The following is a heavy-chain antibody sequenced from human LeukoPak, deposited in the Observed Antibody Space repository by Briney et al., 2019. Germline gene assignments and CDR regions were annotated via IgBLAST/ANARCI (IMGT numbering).Heavy chain of an antibody. V-gene: IGHV4-59*08. D-gene: IGHD3-22*01. CDR1: GGSISSYY. Sequence: PSETLSLTCTVSGGSISSYYWSWLRQPPGKGLEWVGYIYYSGSTNYYPSLRSGGTISVDTYKNQSSLLLIYVPAADAAVYYYGAGYYDSSGRSGRFDYWGQGTLVTVSS. CDR2: IYYSGST. CDR3: GAGYYDSSGRSGRFDY. J-gene: IGHJ4*02.